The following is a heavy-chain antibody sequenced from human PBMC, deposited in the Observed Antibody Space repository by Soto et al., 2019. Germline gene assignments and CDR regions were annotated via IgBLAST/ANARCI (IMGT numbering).Heavy chain of an antibody. CDR3: ASSRRDYDILTGYYSQGFDY. CDR1: GGSISSSSYY. V-gene: IGHV4-39*01. J-gene: IGHJ4*02. Sequence: KTSETLSLTCTVSGGSISSSSYYWGWIRQPPGKGLEWIGSVYYSGSTYYNPSLKSRVTISVDTSKTQFSLKLSSVTAADTAVYYCASSRRDYDILTGYYSQGFDYWGQGTLVTVSS. D-gene: IGHD3-9*01. CDR2: VYYSGST.